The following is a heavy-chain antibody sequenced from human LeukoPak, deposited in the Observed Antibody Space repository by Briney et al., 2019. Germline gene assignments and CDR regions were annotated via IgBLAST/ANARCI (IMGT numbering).Heavy chain of an antibody. CDR2: IKQDGSEK. J-gene: IGHJ4*02. CDR1: GFTFSSYW. Sequence: PGGSLRLSCAASGFTFSSYWMSWVRQAPGKGLEWVANIKQDGSEKYYVDSVKGRFTISRDNAKNSLYLQMNSLRAEDTAVYYCAKDRSSSSWYFDYWGQGTLVTVSS. V-gene: IGHV3-7*01. CDR3: AKDRSSSSWYFDY. D-gene: IGHD6-13*01.